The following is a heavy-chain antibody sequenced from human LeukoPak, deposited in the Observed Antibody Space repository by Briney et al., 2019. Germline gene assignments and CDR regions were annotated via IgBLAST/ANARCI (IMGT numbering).Heavy chain of an antibody. J-gene: IGHJ5*02. D-gene: IGHD1-1*01. Sequence: AVKVSCKATGYILTHYLMHGGGQAPGQGVEWMGSIHPNSRDTHLAQHLQGRVPMPRDTPIGTVNMELRGLTSDDTAVYFCARHSRNCVQSWGQGTLVTDSS. CDR1: GYILTHYL. CDR2: IHPNSRDT. CDR3: ARHSRNCVQS. V-gene: IGHV1-2*02.